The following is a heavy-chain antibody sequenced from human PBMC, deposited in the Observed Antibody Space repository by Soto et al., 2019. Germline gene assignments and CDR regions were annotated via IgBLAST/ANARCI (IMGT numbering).Heavy chain of an antibody. J-gene: IGHJ4*02. CDR1: GYTFTNYG. V-gene: IGHV1-18*01. CDR3: ARRGVLPDH. Sequence: QVQLVQSGAEVKKPGASVKVSCKAFGYTFTNYGITWVRQAPGQGLEWMGWISADTGHTNYAQNLQGRVTMTTDPSTSTAYMELRSLRSDDTAVYYCARRGVLPDHWGQGTLVTVSS. D-gene: IGHD3-10*01. CDR2: ISADTGHT.